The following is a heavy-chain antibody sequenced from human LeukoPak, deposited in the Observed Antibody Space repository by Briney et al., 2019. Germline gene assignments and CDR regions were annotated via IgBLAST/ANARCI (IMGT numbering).Heavy chain of an antibody. Sequence: SVKVSCKASGGTFSSYTISWVRQAPGQGLEWMGRIIPILGIANYAQKFQGRVTITRNTSISTAYMELSSLRSEDTAVYYCARGSRRRYCNSTSCWYYFDYWGQGTLVTVSS. J-gene: IGHJ4*02. V-gene: IGHV1-69*02. CDR2: IIPILGIA. CDR3: ARGSRRRYCNSTSCWYYFDY. CDR1: GGTFSSYT. D-gene: IGHD2-2*01.